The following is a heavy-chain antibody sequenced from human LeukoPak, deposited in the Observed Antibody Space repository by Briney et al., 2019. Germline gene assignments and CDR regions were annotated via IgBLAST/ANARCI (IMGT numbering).Heavy chain of an antibody. CDR2: IYYSGST. CDR3: ARDARIAVAAVDY. Sequence: SQTLSLTCTVSGGSISSGGYYWSWIRQHPGKGLEWIGYIYYSGSTYYNPSLKSRVTISVDTSKNQFSLKLSSVTAADTAVYYCARDARIAVAAVDYWGQGALVTVSS. V-gene: IGHV4-31*03. J-gene: IGHJ4*02. CDR1: GGSISSGGYY. D-gene: IGHD6-19*01.